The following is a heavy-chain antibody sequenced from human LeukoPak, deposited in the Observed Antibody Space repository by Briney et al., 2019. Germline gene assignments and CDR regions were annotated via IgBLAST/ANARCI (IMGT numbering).Heavy chain of an antibody. V-gene: IGHV1-2*02. CDR2: INPNSGGS. J-gene: IGHJ4*02. CDR3: ARSMQMTYFDF. CDR1: GDSFIDYY. Sequence: ASVKVSREASGDSFIDYYIYWLRQAPGQGLEWIGWINPNSGGSNSARTFQGRVTMTRDTTLNTAYMELRRLTSDDTAMYFCARSMQMTYFDFWGQGTQVIVSS. D-gene: IGHD2-21*02.